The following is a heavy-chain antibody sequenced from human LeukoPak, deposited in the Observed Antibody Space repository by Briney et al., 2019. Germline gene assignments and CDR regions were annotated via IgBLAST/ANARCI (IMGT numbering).Heavy chain of an antibody. D-gene: IGHD3-22*01. V-gene: IGHV4-59*01. CDR2: MSNNGAT. CDR1: GGSISGFY. CDR3: ARGGGHSSGSSNWFDR. Sequence: SETLSLTCTVSGGSISGFYWSWLRQPPGKGLEWIGYMSNNGATTYNPSLKSRVTISIDMSNNHFSLTLKSVTAADKAVYYCARGGGHSSGSSNWFDRWGQGTLVTVSS. J-gene: IGHJ5*02.